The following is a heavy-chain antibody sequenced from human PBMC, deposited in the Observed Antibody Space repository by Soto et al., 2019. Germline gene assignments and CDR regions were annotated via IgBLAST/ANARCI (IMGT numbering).Heavy chain of an antibody. CDR1: GFTFSNYW. V-gene: IGHV3-74*01. Sequence: GGSLRLSCAASGFTFSNYWMHWVRQGPGKGLVWVARVKSDGSSTSYAESVKGRFTISRDNAKNTLYLQMTSLRVEDTAVYYCARDNWNSYWGQGT. D-gene: IGHD1-1*01. CDR3: ARDNWNSY. CDR2: VKSDGSST. J-gene: IGHJ4*02.